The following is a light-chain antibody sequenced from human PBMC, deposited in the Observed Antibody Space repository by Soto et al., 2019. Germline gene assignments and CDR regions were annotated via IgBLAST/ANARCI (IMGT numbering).Light chain of an antibody. CDR1: QSIRYY. V-gene: IGKV1-5*01. CDR3: QHHNSYSQT. J-gene: IGKJ1*01. CDR2: DAS. Sequence: DIQLTQSPPTLSASVGDRVTLTCRASQSIRYYLAWYQQMPGKAPKLLIYDASSLQSGVPSRFSGSGSGTEFTLTISSLQPDDFATYFCQHHNSYSQTFGQGTKVDIK.